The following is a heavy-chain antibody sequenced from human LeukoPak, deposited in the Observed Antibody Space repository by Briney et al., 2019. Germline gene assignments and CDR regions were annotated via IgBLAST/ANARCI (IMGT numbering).Heavy chain of an antibody. J-gene: IGHJ4*02. CDR3: ARDAGDYPDY. CDR1: GGTFSSYA. Sequence: GSSVKVSCKASGGTFSSYAISWVRQAPGQGLEWLGWISAYNGDTNYAQQLQGRGTMTTDTSTRTAYMELRSLRSDDTAVYYCARDAGDYPDYWGQGTLVTVSS. D-gene: IGHD4-17*01. V-gene: IGHV1-18*01. CDR2: ISAYNGDT.